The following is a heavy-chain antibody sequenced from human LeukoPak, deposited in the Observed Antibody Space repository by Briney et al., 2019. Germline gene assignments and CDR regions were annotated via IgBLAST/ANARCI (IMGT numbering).Heavy chain of an antibody. CDR2: IYYSGST. V-gene: IGHV4-39*07. J-gene: IGHJ4*02. D-gene: IGHD3-9*01. CDR3: ARSKDILTGYCFDY. Sequence: SETLSLTCTVSGGSISSSSYYWGWIRQPPGKGLEWIGSIYYSGSTNYNPSLKSRVTISVDTSKNQFFLKLSSVTAADTAVYYCARSKDILTGYCFDYWGQGTLVTVSS. CDR1: GGSISSSSYY.